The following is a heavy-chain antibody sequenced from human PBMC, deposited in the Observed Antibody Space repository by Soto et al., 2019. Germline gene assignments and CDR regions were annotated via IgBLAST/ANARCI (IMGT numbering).Heavy chain of an antibody. V-gene: IGHV3-23*01. CDR2: VSGSGGST. CDR1: VFTFSSYA. Sequence: GGPLRLSCAASVFTFSSYAMSWVRQAPGKGLEWISAVSGSGGSTYYADSVKGRFTISRDNSKDTLYLQMNNLRAEDTAVYYCAKPPDYNWNDYWGQGTLVTVSS. J-gene: IGHJ4*02. CDR3: AKPPDYNWNDY. D-gene: IGHD1-20*01.